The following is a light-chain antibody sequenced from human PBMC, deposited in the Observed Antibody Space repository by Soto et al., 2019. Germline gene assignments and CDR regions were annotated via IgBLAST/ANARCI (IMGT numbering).Light chain of an antibody. CDR3: QQANTFPIT. J-gene: IGKJ5*01. CDR2: AAS. CDR1: QGISSY. Sequence: DIQMTQSPSSVSASVGDRVTITCRASQGISSYLAWYQQKPGKAPKLLIYAASSLQSGVPSRFSGSGSGTDSTLTISSLQPEDFATYYCQQANTFPITFGQGTRLEI. V-gene: IGKV1-12*01.